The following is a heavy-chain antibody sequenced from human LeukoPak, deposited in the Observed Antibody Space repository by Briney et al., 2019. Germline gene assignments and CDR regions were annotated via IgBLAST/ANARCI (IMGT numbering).Heavy chain of an antibody. D-gene: IGHD2-15*01. J-gene: IGHJ5*02. Sequence: PGGSLRLSCAASGFTFSDYYMSWIRRAPGEGLEWVSYISSSGSTIYYADSVKGRFTISRDNAKNSLYLQMNSLRAEDTAVYYCARDLVAATPYNWFDPWGQGTLVTVSS. CDR3: ARDLVAATPYNWFDP. CDR2: ISSSGSTI. V-gene: IGHV3-11*01. CDR1: GFTFSDYY.